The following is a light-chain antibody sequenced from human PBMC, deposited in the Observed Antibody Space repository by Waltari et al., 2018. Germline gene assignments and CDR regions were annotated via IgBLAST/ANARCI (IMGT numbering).Light chain of an antibody. CDR3: AAWDDSLNGQV. J-gene: IGLJ3*02. Sequence: QSVLTQPPSASGTPGQRVTISCSGSSSNIGSNTVNWYQHLPGTAPKLIYSNNQRPSGGPDRFSGSKSGTSASLAIRGLQSEDEADYYCAAWDDSLNGQVFGGGTKLTVL. CDR1: SSNIGSNT. V-gene: IGLV1-44*01. CDR2: SNN.